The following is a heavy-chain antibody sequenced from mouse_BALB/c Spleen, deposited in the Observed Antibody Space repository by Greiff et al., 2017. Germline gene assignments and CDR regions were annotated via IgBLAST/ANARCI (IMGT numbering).Heavy chain of an antibody. CDR2: IYPGDGDT. J-gene: IGHJ3*01. CDR1: GYAFSSSW. D-gene: IGHD2-3*01. V-gene: IGHV1-82*01. Sequence: QVQLQQSGPELVKPGASVKISCKASGYAFSSSWMNWVKQRPGQGLEWIGRIYPGDGDTNYNGKFKGKATLTADKSSSTAYMQLSSLTSVDSAVYFCATDGSSWFAYWGQGTLVTVSA. CDR3: ATDGSSWFAY.